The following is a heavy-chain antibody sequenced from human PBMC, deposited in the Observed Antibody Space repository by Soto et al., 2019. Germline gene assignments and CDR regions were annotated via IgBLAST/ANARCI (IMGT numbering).Heavy chain of an antibody. CDR2: IDWDDDK. CDR3: ARMMSGSDHFDY. CDR1: GFSLSTSGMR. J-gene: IGHJ4*02. D-gene: IGHD1-26*01. Sequence: VSGPTLVNPTQTLTLTCSFSGFSLSTSGMRVGWIRQPPRKALEWLARIDWDDDKIYSTSLKTRLTISKDTSKSQVVLTMTDMNSVDTATYYCARMMSGSDHFDYWGQGTLVTVSS. V-gene: IGHV2-70*04.